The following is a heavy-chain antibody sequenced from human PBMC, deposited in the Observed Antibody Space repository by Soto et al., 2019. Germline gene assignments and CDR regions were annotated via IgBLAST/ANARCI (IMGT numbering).Heavy chain of an antibody. CDR2: TYYRSKWYN. CDR1: GHSVSSNSAA. Sequence: SQTLTLTCTISGHSVSSNSAAWNWIRQSPSRGLEWLGRTYYRSKWYNDYAVSVKSRITINPDTSKNQFSLQLNSVTPEDTAVYYCARIFIVVVPAATRAPASDHYYYGMDVWGQGTTVTVSS. CDR3: ARIFIVVVPAATRAPASDHYYYGMDV. V-gene: IGHV6-1*01. J-gene: IGHJ6*02. D-gene: IGHD2-2*01.